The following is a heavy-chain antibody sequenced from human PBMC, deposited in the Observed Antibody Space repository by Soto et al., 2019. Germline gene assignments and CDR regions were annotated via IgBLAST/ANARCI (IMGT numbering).Heavy chain of an antibody. J-gene: IGHJ4*02. D-gene: IGHD6-19*01. CDR3: ARDSGSGWLTFDY. CDR1: GGSISSYY. Sequence: SETLSLTCTVSGGSISSYYWSWIRQPPGKGLEWIGYIYYSGSTNYNPSLKSRVTISVDTSKNQFSLKLSSVAAADTAVYYCARDSGSGWLTFDYWGQGTLVTVSS. CDR2: IYYSGST. V-gene: IGHV4-59*01.